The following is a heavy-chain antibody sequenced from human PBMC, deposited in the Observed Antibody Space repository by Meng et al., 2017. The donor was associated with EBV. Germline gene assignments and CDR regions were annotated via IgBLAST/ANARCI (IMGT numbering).Heavy chain of an antibody. V-gene: IGHV3-73*01. CDR2: VETKTSKYAT. CDR1: WFIFRDCA. D-gene: IGHD3-16*01. Sequence: LGVLGVGGIQPWGSLTLSCGASWFIFRDCAMHWVRQASGKGLEWVGRVETKTSKYATAYAASVKGRFSVSRDDSKNMVFLEMNSLKTEDTARYYCWGDLNYGSYWGQGTLVTVSS. CDR3: WGDLNYGSY. J-gene: IGHJ4*02.